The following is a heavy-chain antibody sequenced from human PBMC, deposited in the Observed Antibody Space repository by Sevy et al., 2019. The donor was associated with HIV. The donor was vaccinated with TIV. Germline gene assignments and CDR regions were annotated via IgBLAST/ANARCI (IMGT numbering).Heavy chain of an antibody. CDR2: INPDGSST. V-gene: IGHV3-74*01. J-gene: IGHJ4*02. D-gene: IGHD1-26*01. CDR3: ARDSWRSGSYYGFDS. CDR1: GFTFSSYW. Sequence: GGSLRLSCAASGFTFSSYWMHWVRQVPGKGLAWISRINPDGSSTSYADSVKGRFTISRDNAKNTLYLQMNSLRAEDTAVYYCARDSWRSGSYYGFDSWGQGALVTVSS.